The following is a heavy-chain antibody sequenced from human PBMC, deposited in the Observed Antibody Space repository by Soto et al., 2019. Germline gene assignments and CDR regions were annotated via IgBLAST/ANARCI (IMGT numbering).Heavy chain of an antibody. CDR2: ISGTSGYT. J-gene: IGHJ6*02. CDR1: GFSFSDSY. D-gene: IGHD3-10*01. Sequence: QVQLVESGGGLVKPGGSLRLSCAASGFSFSDSYMSWVRQAPGKGLEWVSYISGTSGYTGYADSVKRRFTISRDNAKNSLYLQMNSLRVEDTAVYYCARDRGGYGPPDVWGQGTTVTVSS. CDR3: ARDRGGYGPPDV. V-gene: IGHV3-11*06.